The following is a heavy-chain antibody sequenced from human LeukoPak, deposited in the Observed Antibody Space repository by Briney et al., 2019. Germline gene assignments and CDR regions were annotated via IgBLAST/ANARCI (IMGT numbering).Heavy chain of an antibody. V-gene: IGHV1-69*13. CDR3: ARPRLLYSSGWYGWFDP. Sequence: SVKVSCKASGGTFSSYAISWVRQAPGQGLEWTGGIIPIFGTANYAQKFQGRVTITADESTSTAYMELSSLRSEDTAVYYCARPRLLYSSGWYGWFDPWGQGTLVTVSS. CDR2: IIPIFGTA. CDR1: GGTFSSYA. D-gene: IGHD6-19*01. J-gene: IGHJ5*02.